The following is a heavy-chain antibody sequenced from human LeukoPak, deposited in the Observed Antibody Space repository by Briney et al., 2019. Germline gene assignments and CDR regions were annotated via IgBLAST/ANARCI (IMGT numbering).Heavy chain of an antibody. J-gene: IGHJ3*02. D-gene: IGHD2-2*02. CDR3: AKFREVVPAAIPDAFDI. CDR1: GFTFSSYW. V-gene: IGHV3-74*01. Sequence: PGGSLRLSCVASGFTFSSYWMHWVRQDPRKGLVWVSRINGDGRNINYADSVRGRFTISRDNAKNTLYLQMNTLRVEDTAVYYCAKFREVVPAAIPDAFDIWGQGTMVTVSS. CDR2: INGDGRNI.